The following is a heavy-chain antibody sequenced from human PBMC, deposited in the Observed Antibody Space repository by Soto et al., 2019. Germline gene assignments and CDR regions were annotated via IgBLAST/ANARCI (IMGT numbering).Heavy chain of an antibody. Sequence: QVQLQESGPGLVKPSQTLSLTCTVAGGSISSGGYYWSWIRQHPGKGLEWIGYIYYSGSTYYKPYLISRVTISGNPSKNQSTLTLSSVTAGDKAVYYSARGPGNTWGQGTLVTVAS. V-gene: IGHV4-31*03. CDR2: IYYSGST. CDR1: GGSISSGGYY. J-gene: IGHJ5*02. CDR3: ARGPGNT.